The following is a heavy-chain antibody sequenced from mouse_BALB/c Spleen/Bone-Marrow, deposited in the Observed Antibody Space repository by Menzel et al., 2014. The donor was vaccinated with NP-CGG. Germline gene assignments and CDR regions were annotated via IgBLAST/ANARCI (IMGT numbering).Heavy chain of an antibody. J-gene: IGHJ2*01. Sequence: EVKLMESGGGLVQPGGSRKLSCAASGFTFSSFGMHWVRQAPEKGLKWVAYISSGSRTIYYADTVKGRFTISRDNPKNTLFLQMTGLRSEDTAMYYCTRGGNWEDFDYWGQGTTLTVSS. CDR1: GFTFSSFG. CDR3: TRGGNWEDFDY. V-gene: IGHV5-17*02. CDR2: ISSGSRTI. D-gene: IGHD4-1*01.